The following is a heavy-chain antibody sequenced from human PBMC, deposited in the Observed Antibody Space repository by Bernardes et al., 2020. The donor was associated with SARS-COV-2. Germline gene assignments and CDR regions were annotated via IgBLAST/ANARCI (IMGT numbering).Heavy chain of an antibody. CDR3: ARDRIAVAGARFGWYFDL. V-gene: IGHV4-59*01. CDR2: IYYSGST. D-gene: IGHD6-19*01. CDR1: CGSISSYY. J-gene: IGHJ2*01. Sequence: ETLSLTCTVSCGSISSYYWSWILPPPGKGLEWIGYIYYSGSTNYNPSLKSRVTISVDTSKNQFSLKLSSVTAADTAVYYCARDRIAVAGARFGWYFDLWGRGTLVTVSS.